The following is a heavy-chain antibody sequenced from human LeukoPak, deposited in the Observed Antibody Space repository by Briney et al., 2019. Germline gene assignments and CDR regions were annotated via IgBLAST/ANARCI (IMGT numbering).Heavy chain of an antibody. CDR1: GGSFSGYY. D-gene: IGHD6-6*01. CDR2: INHSGST. Sequence: SETLSLTCAVYGGSFSGYYWSWIRQPPGKGLEWIGEINHSGSTNYNPSLKSRVTISVDTSKNQFSLKLSSVTAADTAVYYCARGRGFVSSAHYYFDYWGQGTLVTVSS. V-gene: IGHV4-34*01. J-gene: IGHJ4*02. CDR3: ARGRGFVSSAHYYFDY.